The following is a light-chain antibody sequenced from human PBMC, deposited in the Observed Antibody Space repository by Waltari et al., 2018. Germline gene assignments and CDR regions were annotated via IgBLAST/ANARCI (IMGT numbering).Light chain of an antibody. Sequence: QSGLTQPPSVSGAPGQRVTIPCTGSRSNTGAGYDVPWYQLLPGTAPKLLIYGKSNRPSGVPDRFSGSKSGTSASLAITGLQAEDEAGYYCQSYDSSLSGSVFGGGTKLTVL. V-gene: IGLV1-40*01. CDR1: RSNTGAGYD. J-gene: IGLJ2*01. CDR2: GKS. CDR3: QSYDSSLSGSV.